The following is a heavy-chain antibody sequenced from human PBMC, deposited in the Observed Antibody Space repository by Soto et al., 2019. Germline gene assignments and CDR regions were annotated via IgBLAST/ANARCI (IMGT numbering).Heavy chain of an antibody. CDR3: ARTYGDEAFDI. Sequence: SETLSLTCTVSGASISSGGYYWSWIRQHPGKGLEWIGYISYSGSAYYNPSLKSRVIISVDTSENQFSLKLSSVTAVDTAVYYCARTYGDEAFDIWGQGTMVTVSS. CDR1: GASISSGGYY. D-gene: IGHD4-17*01. V-gene: IGHV4-31*03. CDR2: ISYSGSA. J-gene: IGHJ3*02.